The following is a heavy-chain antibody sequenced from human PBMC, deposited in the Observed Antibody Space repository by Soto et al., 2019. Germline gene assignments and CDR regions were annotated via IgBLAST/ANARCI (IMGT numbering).Heavy chain of an antibody. D-gene: IGHD3-10*01. J-gene: IGHJ3*02. Sequence: PGGSLRLSCAASEFTFSSYSMNWVRQAPGKGLQWVSYISASSSTIYYADSVKGRFTISRDNAKNSLYLQMNSLRADDTAVYYCARDHYYGTDHAFDIWGQGTMVTVSS. CDR1: EFTFSSYS. CDR2: ISASSSTI. CDR3: ARDHYYGTDHAFDI. V-gene: IGHV3-48*01.